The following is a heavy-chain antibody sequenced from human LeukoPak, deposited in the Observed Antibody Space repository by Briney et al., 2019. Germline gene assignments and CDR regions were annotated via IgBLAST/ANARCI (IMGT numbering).Heavy chain of an antibody. CDR2: ISSSSSYI. CDR3: ARDPQYCSGGSCYSFDY. J-gene: IGHJ4*02. CDR1: GFTFSSHS. V-gene: IGHV3-21*01. Sequence: PGGSLRLSCAASGFTFSSHSMNWVRQAPGKGLEWVSSISSSSSYIYYADSVKGRFTISRDNAKNSLYLQMNSLRAEDTAVYYCARDPQYCSGGSCYSFDYWGQGTLVTVSS. D-gene: IGHD2-15*01.